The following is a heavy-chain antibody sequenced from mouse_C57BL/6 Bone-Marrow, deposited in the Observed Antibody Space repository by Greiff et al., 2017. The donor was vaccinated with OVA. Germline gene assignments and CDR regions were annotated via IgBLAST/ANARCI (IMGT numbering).Heavy chain of an antibody. CDR1: GYTFTDYY. J-gene: IGHJ1*03. D-gene: IGHD1-1*01. CDR2: IYPGSGNT. Sequence: VQLQQSGAELVRPGASVKLSCKASGYTFTDYYINWVKQRPGQGLEWIARIYPGSGNTYYNEKFKGKATLTAEKSSSTAYMQLSSLTSEDSAVYVCARERAGSYRWYFDVWGTGTTVTVSS. V-gene: IGHV1-76*01. CDR3: ARERAGSYRWYFDV.